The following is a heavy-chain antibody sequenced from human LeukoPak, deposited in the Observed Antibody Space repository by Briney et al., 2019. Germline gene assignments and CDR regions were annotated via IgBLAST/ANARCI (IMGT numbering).Heavy chain of an antibody. CDR3: ARDLFGITIFGVVIESHDY. V-gene: IGHV1-2*02. J-gene: IGHJ4*02. CDR2: INPNSGGT. CDR1: GYTFTSHG. D-gene: IGHD3-3*01. Sequence: ASVKVSCKASGYTFTSHGISWVRQAPGQGLEWMGWINPNSGGTNYAQKFQGRVTMTRDTSISTAYMELSRLRSDDTAVYYCARDLFGITIFGVVIESHDYWGQGTLVTVSS.